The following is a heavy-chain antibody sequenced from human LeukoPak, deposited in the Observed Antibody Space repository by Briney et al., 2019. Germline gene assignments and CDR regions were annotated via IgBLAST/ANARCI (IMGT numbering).Heavy chain of an antibody. CDR1: GYTFTGYY. CDR2: INPNSGGT. CDR3: ARDPLHGSYSLAFDI. D-gene: IGHD1-26*01. V-gene: IGHV1-2*02. Sequence: ASVKISCKASGYTFTGYYMHWVRQAPGQGLEWMGWINPNSGGTNYAQKFQGRVTMTRDTSISTAYMELSRLRSDDTAVYYCARDPLHGSYSLAFDIWGQGTMVTVSS. J-gene: IGHJ3*02.